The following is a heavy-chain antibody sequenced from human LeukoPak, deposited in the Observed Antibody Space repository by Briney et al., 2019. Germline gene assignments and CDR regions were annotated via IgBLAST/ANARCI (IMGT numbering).Heavy chain of an antibody. CDR2: ISYIGGT. Sequence: SETLSLTCAVSDDSFSSHYWTWIRQPPGKGLEWIGYISYIGGTNYNPPLKSRVTISIDTSKNQFSLKLSSVTAADTAVYYCARDLVAVTKGFDIWGQGTMVSVSS. CDR3: ARDLVAVTKGFDI. D-gene: IGHD4-17*01. J-gene: IGHJ3*02. V-gene: IGHV4-59*11. CDR1: DDSFSSHY.